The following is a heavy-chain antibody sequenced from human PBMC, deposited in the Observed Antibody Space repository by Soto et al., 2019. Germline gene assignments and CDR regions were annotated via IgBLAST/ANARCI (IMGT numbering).Heavy chain of an antibody. J-gene: IGHJ4*02. CDR1: GFTFSSYD. D-gene: IGHD3-10*01. CDR3: ARAGDGSGSWVDY. Sequence: ESGGGLVQPGGSLRLSCAASGFTFSSYDMHWVRQATGKGLEWVSAIGTAGDTYYPGSVKGRFTISRENAKNSLYLQMNSLRAGDTAVYYCARAGDGSGSWVDYWGQGTLVTVSS. V-gene: IGHV3-13*01. CDR2: IGTAGDT.